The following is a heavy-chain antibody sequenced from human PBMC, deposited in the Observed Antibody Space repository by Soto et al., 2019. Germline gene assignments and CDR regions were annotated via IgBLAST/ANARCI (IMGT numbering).Heavy chain of an antibody. CDR2: IIPIYGTA. D-gene: IGHD1-26*01. V-gene: IGHV1-69*01. CDR1: GGTFSSFT. J-gene: IGHJ6*02. CDR3: AKDRRADWESYYYYAMDV. Sequence: QVQLVQSGAEVKKPGSSVKVSCKASGGTFSSFTISWVRQAPGQGLEWMGWIIPIYGTANYAQKFQGRVTITADASTRTAYMELRSLRSEDTAVYYCAKDRRADWESYYYYAMDVWGQGPTVTVSS.